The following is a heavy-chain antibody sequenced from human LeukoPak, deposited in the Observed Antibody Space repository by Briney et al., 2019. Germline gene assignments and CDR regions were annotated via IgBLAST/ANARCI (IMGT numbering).Heavy chain of an antibody. Sequence: GAPVKVSCKASGYTFTVYFMHWVRQAPGQGLEWMGWINPNSGGTNYAQKFQGRVTMTRDTSISTAYMELSSLRSDDTAVYYCARDSEAAAGLSFDHWGQGTLVTVSS. CDR2: INPNSGGT. V-gene: IGHV1-2*02. CDR1: GYTFTVYF. D-gene: IGHD6-13*01. J-gene: IGHJ4*02. CDR3: ARDSEAAAGLSFDH.